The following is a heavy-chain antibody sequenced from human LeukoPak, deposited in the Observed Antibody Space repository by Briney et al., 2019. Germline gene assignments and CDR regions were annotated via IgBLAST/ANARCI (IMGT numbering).Heavy chain of an antibody. CDR2: IRHDGNSK. D-gene: IGHD2-15*01. CDR1: GFTFSNYG. CDR3: AKGYLGLCTGGTCFHFDY. Sequence: GGSLRLSRAASGFTFSNYGMHWVRQTPGKGLEWVAFIRHDGNSKFYADSVKGRFTISRDNSKNALYLQMDSLRDEDTAVYYCAKGYLGLCTGGTCFHFDYWGQGTLVTVSS. V-gene: IGHV3-30*02. J-gene: IGHJ4*02.